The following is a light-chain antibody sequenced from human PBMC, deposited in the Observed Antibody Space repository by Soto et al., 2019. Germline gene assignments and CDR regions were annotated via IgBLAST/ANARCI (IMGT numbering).Light chain of an antibody. J-gene: IGKJ2*01. CDR2: WAS. V-gene: IGKV4-1*01. CDR3: QEYYSTPYT. Sequence: DIVMTQSPDSLAVSLGERVTINCKSSQSVLYSSNSKNYLAWYQQKPGQPPKLLIYWASTRESGVPDRFSGRGSGTDFTLTISSLQAEDVAVYYCQEYYSTPYTFGQGIKLEIK. CDR1: QSVLYSSNSKNY.